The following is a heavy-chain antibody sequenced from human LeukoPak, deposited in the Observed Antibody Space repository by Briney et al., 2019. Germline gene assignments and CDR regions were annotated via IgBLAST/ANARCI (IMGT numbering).Heavy chain of an antibody. V-gene: IGHV4-30-2*01. Sequence: PSETLSLTCAVSGGSISSGGYSWSWIRQPPGKGLEWIGYIYHSGSTYYNPSLKSRVTISVDRSKNQFSLKLSSVTAADTAVYYCARGGTYYGMDVWGQGTTVTVYS. CDR3: ARGGTYYGMDV. J-gene: IGHJ6*02. CDR1: GGSISSGGYS. CDR2: IYHSGST.